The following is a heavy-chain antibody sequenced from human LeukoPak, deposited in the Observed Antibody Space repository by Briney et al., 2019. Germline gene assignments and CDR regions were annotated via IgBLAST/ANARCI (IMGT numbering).Heavy chain of an antibody. V-gene: IGHV4-34*01. J-gene: IGHJ6*02. CDR2: INHSGST. D-gene: IGHD1-20*01. CDR1: GGSFSGYY. Sequence: SETLSLTCAVYGGSFSGYYWSWIRQPPGKGLEWIGEINHSGSTNYNPSLKSRVTISVDTPKNQFSLKLSSVTAADTAVYYWANIMTGTFYGMDGWGQGTTVTVSS. CDR3: ANIMTGTFYGMDG.